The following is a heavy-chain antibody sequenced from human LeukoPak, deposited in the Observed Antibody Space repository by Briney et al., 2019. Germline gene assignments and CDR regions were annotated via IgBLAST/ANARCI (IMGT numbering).Heavy chain of an antibody. V-gene: IGHV4-39*07. J-gene: IGHJ2*01. CDR1: GGSISSCSYY. CDR2: IYYSGST. D-gene: IGHD6-13*01. Sequence: PSETLSLTCTVSGGSISSCSYYWGWIRQPPGKGLEWIGSIYYSGSTYYNPSLKSRVTISVDTSKNQFSLKLSSVTAADTAVYYCARQPGLDFGYSRYWYFDLWGRGTLVTVSS. CDR3: ARQPGLDFGYSRYWYFDL.